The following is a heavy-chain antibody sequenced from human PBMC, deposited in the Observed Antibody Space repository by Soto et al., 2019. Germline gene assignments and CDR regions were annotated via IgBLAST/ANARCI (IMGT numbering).Heavy chain of an antibody. D-gene: IGHD3-10*01. CDR3: AKVWGESRGGMDY. V-gene: IGHV3-30*18. CDR2: TSYDGSNR. CDR1: GFTFNSYG. J-gene: IGHJ4*02. Sequence: QVQLVESGGGVVQPGRSLRLSCAASGFTFNSYGMHWVRQAPGKGLEWVAVTSYDGSNRQYADSVKGRFTISRDNAKNTLFLQMNSLRPEDTALYYCAKVWGESRGGMDYWGQGTLVTVSS.